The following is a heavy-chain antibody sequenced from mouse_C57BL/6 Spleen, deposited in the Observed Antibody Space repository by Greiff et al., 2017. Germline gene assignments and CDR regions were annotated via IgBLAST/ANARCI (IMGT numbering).Heavy chain of an antibody. J-gene: IGHJ4*01. CDR1: GYTFTSYW. CDR2: IYPGNSDT. D-gene: IGHD1-1*01. V-gene: IGHV1-5*01. Sequence: EVQLQQSGTVLARPGASVKMSCKTSGYTFTSYWMHWVKQRPGQGLEWIGAIYPGNSDTSYNQKFNGKAKLTAVTSASTAYMELSSLTNEDSAVYYCTREDYYGSREVYYYAMDYWGQGTSVTVSS. CDR3: TREDYYGSREVYYYAMDY.